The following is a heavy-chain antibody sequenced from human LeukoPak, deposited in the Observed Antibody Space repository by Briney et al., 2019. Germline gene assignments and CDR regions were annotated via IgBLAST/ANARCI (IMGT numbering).Heavy chain of an antibody. D-gene: IGHD6-13*01. J-gene: IGHJ5*02. CDR2: INPNSGAT. V-gene: IGHV1-2*02. CDR3: ARDQQGNWFDP. Sequence: ASVKVSCKASGYTFSGYHMHWVRQAPGQGLEWMGWINPNSGATNYAQRFQGRVTMTRDTSINTAHMELGRLRSDDTAVYYCARDQQGNWFDPWGQGTLVTVSS. CDR1: GYTFSGYH.